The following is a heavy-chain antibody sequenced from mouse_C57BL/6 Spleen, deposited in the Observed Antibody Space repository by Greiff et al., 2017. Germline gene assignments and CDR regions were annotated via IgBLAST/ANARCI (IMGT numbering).Heavy chain of an antibody. CDR3: GVTPVVDPGYFDY. D-gene: IGHD1-1*01. CDR2: ISYAGSN. Sequence: EVQLQQSGPGLVKPSQSLSLTCSVTGYSITSGYYWNWIRQFPGNKLEWMGYISYAGSNNYNPSLKNRISITRDTSKNQFFLKLSSVTTEDTATYYCGVTPVVDPGYFDYWGKGTTLTVSS. CDR1: GYSITSGYY. V-gene: IGHV3-6*01. J-gene: IGHJ2*01.